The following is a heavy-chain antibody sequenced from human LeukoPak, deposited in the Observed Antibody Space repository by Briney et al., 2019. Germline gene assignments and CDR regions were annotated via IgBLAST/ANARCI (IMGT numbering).Heavy chain of an antibody. J-gene: IGHJ3*02. V-gene: IGHV3-33*01. D-gene: IGHD3-10*01. CDR2: IWYDGSNK. CDR1: GFTFSSYG. Sequence: GRSLRLSCAASGFTFSSYGMHWVRQAPGKGLEWVAVIWYDGSNKYYADSVKGRFTISRDNSKNTLYLQMNSLRAEDTAVYYCARDPGDYYGSGSSDAFDIWGQGTMVTVSS. CDR3: ARDPGDYYGSGSSDAFDI.